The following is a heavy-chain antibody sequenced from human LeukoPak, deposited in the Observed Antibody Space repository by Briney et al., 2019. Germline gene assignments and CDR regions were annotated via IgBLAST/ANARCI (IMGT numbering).Heavy chain of an antibody. J-gene: IGHJ4*02. CDR1: GFTFSSYA. CDR2: ISGSGGST. D-gene: IGHD6-13*01. Sequence: GGSLRLSCAAFGFTFSSYAMSWVRQAPGKGLEWVSAISGSGGSTYYADSVKGRFTISRDNSKNTLYLQMNSLRAEDTAVYYCAKDHGSSWQQLVFPVDYWGQGTLVTVSS. V-gene: IGHV3-23*01. CDR3: AKDHGSSWQQLVFPVDY.